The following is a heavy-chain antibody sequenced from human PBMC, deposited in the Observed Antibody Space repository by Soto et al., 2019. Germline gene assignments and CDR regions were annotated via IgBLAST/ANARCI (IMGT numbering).Heavy chain of an antibody. CDR3: ARVTPGNNLYYFSGLDF. CDR1: GFTFDTYG. CDR2: ISYEGSNT. D-gene: IGHD1-1*01. J-gene: IGHJ6*02. Sequence: GGSLRLSCVASGFTFDTYGIHWVRQAPGKGLQWVALISYEGSNTYHADSVRGRFTISRDNSKNTLYLQMNTLRPEDTGLYYCARVTPGNNLYYFSGLDFWGQGTSVTVS. V-gene: IGHV3-30-3*01.